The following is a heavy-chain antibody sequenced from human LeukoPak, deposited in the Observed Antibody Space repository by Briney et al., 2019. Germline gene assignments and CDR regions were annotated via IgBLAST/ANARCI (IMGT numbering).Heavy chain of an antibody. CDR3: AKGLLRWYDAFDI. J-gene: IGHJ3*02. CDR2: ISWNSGSI. Sequence: GGSLRLSCAASGFTFDDYAMHWVRQAPGKGLEWVSGISWNSGSIGYADSVKGRFTISRDNAKNSLYLQMNSLRAEDTALYYCAKGLLRWYDAFDIWGQGTMVIVSS. V-gene: IGHV3-9*01. D-gene: IGHD4-23*01. CDR1: GFTFDDYA.